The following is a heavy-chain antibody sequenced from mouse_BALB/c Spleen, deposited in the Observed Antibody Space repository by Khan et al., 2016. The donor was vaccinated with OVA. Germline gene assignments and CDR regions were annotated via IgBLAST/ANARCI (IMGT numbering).Heavy chain of an antibody. V-gene: IGHV1-18*01. Sequence: VQLKESGPELVKPGASVKISCKTSGYTFTEYTLHWVKQSHGKSLEWIGVINPKNGITRYNQKFKGKATLTVDKSSSTAYMEFRSLTSEDSAVYYCARDAGRYWGQGTSVTVSS. CDR1: GYTFTEYT. CDR3: ARDAGRY. J-gene: IGHJ4*01. D-gene: IGHD3-3*01. CDR2: INPKNGIT.